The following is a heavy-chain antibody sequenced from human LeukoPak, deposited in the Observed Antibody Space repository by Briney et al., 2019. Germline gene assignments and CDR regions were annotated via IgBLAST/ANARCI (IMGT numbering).Heavy chain of an antibody. CDR3: ALEARVKYYFDY. Sequence: PSETLSLTCAVYGGSFSGYYWSWIRQPPGKGLEWLGEINHSGSTNYNPSLKSRVTISVDTSKNQFSLKLSSVTAADTAVYYCALEARVKYYFDYWGQGTLVTVSS. J-gene: IGHJ4*02. CDR1: GGSFSGYY. D-gene: IGHD2-21*01. V-gene: IGHV4-34*01. CDR2: INHSGST.